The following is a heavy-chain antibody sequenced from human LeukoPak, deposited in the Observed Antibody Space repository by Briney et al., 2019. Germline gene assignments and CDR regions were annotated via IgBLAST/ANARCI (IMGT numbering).Heavy chain of an antibody. CDR3: ANPAPGVVYLY. V-gene: IGHV3-23*01. CDR2: IRNYGGST. J-gene: IGHJ4*02. Sequence: QPGGSLRLSCAASGFTFSSHDMSWVRQAPGKGLEWVSGIRNYGGSTYYADSVKGRFTISRDNSKNTLYLQMNSLRAEDTAVYYCANPAPGVVYLYWGQGTLVTVSS. CDR1: GFTFSSHD. D-gene: IGHD2-8*02.